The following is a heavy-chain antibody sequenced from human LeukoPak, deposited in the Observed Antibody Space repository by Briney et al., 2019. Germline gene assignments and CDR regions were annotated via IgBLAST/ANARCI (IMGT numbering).Heavy chain of an antibody. CDR1: GFTFSGHW. J-gene: IGHJ4*02. CDR3: ARISRYGLDY. V-gene: IGHV3-7*04. CDR2: IKSDGSEK. D-gene: IGHD3-16*01. Sequence: PGGSLRLSCAASGFTFSGHWMSWGRQAPGKGLEWVANIKSDGSEKYYVDSVKGRFTISRDNAKNSLYLQMNSLRPEDTAVYYCARISRYGLDYWGQGTLVTVSS.